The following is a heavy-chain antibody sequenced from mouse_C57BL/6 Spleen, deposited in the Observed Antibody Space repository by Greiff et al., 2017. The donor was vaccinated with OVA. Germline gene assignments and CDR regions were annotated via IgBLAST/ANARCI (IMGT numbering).Heavy chain of an antibody. D-gene: IGHD2-3*01. CDR3: ARDDGYYWFAY. J-gene: IGHJ3*01. Sequence: EVQGVEPGGGLVKPGGSLKLSCAASGFTFSSYAMSWVRQTPEKRLEWVATISDGGSYTYYPDIVKGRSTISRDNTKNTLSLQMSHLTSEYTAMYYCARDDGYYWFAYWGQGTLVTVSA. V-gene: IGHV5-4*01. CDR2: ISDGGSYT. CDR1: GFTFSSYA.